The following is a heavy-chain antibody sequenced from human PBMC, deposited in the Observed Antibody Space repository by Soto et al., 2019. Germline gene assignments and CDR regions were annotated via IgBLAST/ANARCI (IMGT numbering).Heavy chain of an antibody. Sequence: ASVKVSCKASGYTFTSYGISWVRQAPGQGLEWMGWISAYNGNTNYAQKLQGRVTMTTDTSTSTAYMELRSLRSDDTAVYYCARSNIVVVPAAMLYYYYGMDVWGQGTTVTVSS. CDR3: ARSNIVVVPAAMLYYYYGMDV. D-gene: IGHD2-2*01. J-gene: IGHJ6*02. V-gene: IGHV1-18*01. CDR1: GYTFTSYG. CDR2: ISAYNGNT.